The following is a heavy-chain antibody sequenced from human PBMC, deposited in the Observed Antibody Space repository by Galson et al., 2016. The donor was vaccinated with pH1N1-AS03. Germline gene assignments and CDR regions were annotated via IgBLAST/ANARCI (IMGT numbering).Heavy chain of an antibody. CDR2: IKQDSSEK. J-gene: IGHJ3*01. D-gene: IGHD3-3*01. V-gene: IGHV3-7*03. CDR3: ARGKDFWSGYPNDPFDL. Sequence: VRQAPGKGLEWVANIKQDSSEKYYVDSVKGRFTISRDNAKNSLYLQMNSLRVEDTAIYYCARGKDFWSGYPNDPFDLWGQGTMVTVSS.